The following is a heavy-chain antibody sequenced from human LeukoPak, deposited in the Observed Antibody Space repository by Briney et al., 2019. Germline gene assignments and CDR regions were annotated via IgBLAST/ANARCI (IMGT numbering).Heavy chain of an antibody. J-gene: IGHJ4*02. CDR1: GYSFTNYW. CDR2: IYPGDSDT. CDR3: ARHLQYSSGWFDY. Sequence: GESLKISCKGSGYSFTNYWIGWVRQMPGKGLEWMGTIYPGDSDTRYSPSFQGQVTISSDKSISTAYLQWSSLKAPDTAMYYCARHLQYSSGWFDYWGQGTLVTVSS. D-gene: IGHD6-19*01. V-gene: IGHV5-51*01.